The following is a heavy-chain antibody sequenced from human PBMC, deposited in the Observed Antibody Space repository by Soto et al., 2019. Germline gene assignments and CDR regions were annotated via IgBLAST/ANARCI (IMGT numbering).Heavy chain of an antibody. CDR1: GFTFTSSA. CDR3: SAGYSYGPDAFYI. D-gene: IGHD5-18*01. Sequence: AASVKVSCKASGFTFTSSAMQWVRQARGKRLEWIGWIVVGSGNTNYAQKFQERVTITRDMSTSTAYMELSSLRSEDTAVYYCSAGYSYGPDAFYIWGQGSMVTVSS. CDR2: IVVGSGNT. J-gene: IGHJ3*02. V-gene: IGHV1-58*02.